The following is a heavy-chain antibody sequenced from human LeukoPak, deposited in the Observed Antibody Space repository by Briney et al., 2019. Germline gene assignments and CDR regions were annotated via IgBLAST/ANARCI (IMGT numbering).Heavy chain of an antibody. V-gene: IGHV4-61*01. CDR3: ARVESSGSLSGFDY. J-gene: IGHJ4*02. CDR2: IYYSGST. Sequence: SETLSLTCTVSGGSIGSGSYYWGWIRQPPGKGLEWIGYIYYSGSTNYNPSLKSRVTISVDTSKNQFSLKLSSVTAADTAVYYCARVESSGSLSGFDYWGQGTLVTVSS. D-gene: IGHD6-19*01. CDR1: GGSIGSGSYY.